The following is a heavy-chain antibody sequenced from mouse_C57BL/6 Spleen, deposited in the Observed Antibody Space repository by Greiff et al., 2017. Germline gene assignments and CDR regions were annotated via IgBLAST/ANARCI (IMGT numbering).Heavy chain of an antibody. D-gene: IGHD2-12*01. CDR3: ARPRYDYAMDY. Sequence: EVQLVESGGGLVQPGGSLSLSCAASGFTFPDYYMSWVRQPPGKALEWLGFIRNKANGYTTEYSASLKGRFTISRDNSQSIRYLQMNALRAEYSATYYCARPRYDYAMDYWGQGTSASVSS. CDR1: GFTFPDYY. V-gene: IGHV7-3*01. J-gene: IGHJ4*01. CDR2: IRNKANGYTT.